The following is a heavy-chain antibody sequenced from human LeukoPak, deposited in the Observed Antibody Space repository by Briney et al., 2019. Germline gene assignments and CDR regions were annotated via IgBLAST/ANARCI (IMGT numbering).Heavy chain of an antibody. D-gene: IGHD3-10*01. Sequence: GGSLRLSCAASGFTFDGYGMTWVRQAPGRGLEWVSGINWNGATTTYADSVKGRFTISRDNSKNTLYLQMNSLRAADTAVYYCAKDSHGSGSYYFLDYWGQGTLVTVSS. CDR2: INWNGATT. J-gene: IGHJ4*02. V-gene: IGHV3-20*04. CDR1: GFTFDGYG. CDR3: AKDSHGSGSYYFLDY.